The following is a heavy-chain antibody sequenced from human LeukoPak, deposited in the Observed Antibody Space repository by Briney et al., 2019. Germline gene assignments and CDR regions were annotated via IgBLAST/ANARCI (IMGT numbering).Heavy chain of an antibody. CDR1: GFTFSSYE. V-gene: IGHV3-48*03. J-gene: IGHJ3*02. CDR3: ARARGYSYGPDAFDI. D-gene: IGHD5-18*01. CDR2: ISSGSTI. Sequence: GGSLRLSCAASGFTFSSYEMNWVRQAPGKGLEWVSYISSGSTIYYADSVKGRFTISRDNAKNSLYLQMNSLRAEDTAVYYCARARGYSYGPDAFDIWGQGTMVTVSS.